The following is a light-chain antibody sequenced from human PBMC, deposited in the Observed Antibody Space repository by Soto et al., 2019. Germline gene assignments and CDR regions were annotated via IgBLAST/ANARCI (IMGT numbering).Light chain of an antibody. J-gene: IGKJ1*01. V-gene: IGKV3-20*01. CDR2: GAS. Sequence: IVLTQSPCTLSLSPGERATLSCRASQSVSNNYLAWYQQKPGQAPRLLIYGASSRATGVPDRFSGSGSETEFTLTISRLEPEDFAVYYCQQCGSAPLTFGQGTKVDIK. CDR1: QSVSNNY. CDR3: QQCGSAPLT.